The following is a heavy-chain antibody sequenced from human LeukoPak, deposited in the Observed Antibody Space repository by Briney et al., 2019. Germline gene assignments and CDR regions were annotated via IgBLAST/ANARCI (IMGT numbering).Heavy chain of an antibody. CDR3: ARDGFGGFDY. V-gene: IGHV3-74*01. CDR2: IDSDGSST. CDR1: GFTFSYYW. J-gene: IGHJ4*02. Sequence: GGSLRLSCAASGFTFSYYWMHWVRQAPGKGLVWVSRIDSDGSSTSYADSVKGRSTISRDNAKNTLYLQMNTLRAEDTAVYYCARDGFGGFDYWGQGTLVTVSS. D-gene: IGHD3-10*01.